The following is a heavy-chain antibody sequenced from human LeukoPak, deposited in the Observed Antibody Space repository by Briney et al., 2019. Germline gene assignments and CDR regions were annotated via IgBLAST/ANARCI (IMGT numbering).Heavy chain of an antibody. CDR1: GGSFSGYY. D-gene: IGHD3-10*01. Sequence: SETLSLTCAVYGGSFSGYYWSWIRQPPGKGLEWIGEINHSGSTNYNPSLKSRVTISVDTSKNQFSLKLSSVTAADTAVYYCAPLWFGEDNWFDPWGQGTLVTVSS. V-gene: IGHV4-34*01. CDR2: INHSGST. CDR3: APLWFGEDNWFDP. J-gene: IGHJ5*02.